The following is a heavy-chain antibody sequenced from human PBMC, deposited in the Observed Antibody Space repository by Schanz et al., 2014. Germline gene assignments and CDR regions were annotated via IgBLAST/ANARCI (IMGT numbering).Heavy chain of an antibody. CDR1: GFTFSYYN. J-gene: IGHJ4*02. CDR3: VREVGAAAGLAWGLDY. D-gene: IGHD6-13*01. V-gene: IGHV3-21*06. Sequence: EVQLLESGGGLVQPGGSLRLSCAASGFTFSYYNMNWVRQAPGKGLEWVSSISNGGGYIYYADSVKGRFTISRDNAKSSLFLQMNSLRAEDTAVYYCVREVGAAAGLAWGLDYWGRGTLVTVSS. CDR2: ISNGGGYI.